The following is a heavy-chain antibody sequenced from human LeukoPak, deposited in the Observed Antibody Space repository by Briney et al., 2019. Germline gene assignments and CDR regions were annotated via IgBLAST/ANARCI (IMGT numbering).Heavy chain of an antibody. D-gene: IGHD1-26*01. CDR1: GFTFSSYS. CDR3: ARRGASTGAFDI. V-gene: IGHV3-21*01. J-gene: IGHJ3*02. Sequence: TGGSLRLSCAASGFTFSSYSMNWVRQAPGKGLEWVSSISSSSSYIYYADSVKGRFTISRDNAKNSLYLQMNSLRAEDTAVYYCARRGASTGAFDIWGQGTMVTVSS. CDR2: ISSSSSYI.